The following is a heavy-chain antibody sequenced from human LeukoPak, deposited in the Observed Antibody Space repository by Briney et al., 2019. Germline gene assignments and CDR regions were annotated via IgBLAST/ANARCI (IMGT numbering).Heavy chain of an antibody. CDR1: GGSISSSSYY. CDR3: ARGAYYYGSGSNN. V-gene: IGHV4-39*07. CDR2: INHSGST. Sequence: SETLSLTCTVSGGSISSSSYYWGWIRQPPGKGLEWIGEINHSGSTNYNPSLKSRVTISVDTSKNQFSLKLSSVTAADTAVYYCARGAYYYGSGSNNWGQGTLVTVSS. D-gene: IGHD3-10*01. J-gene: IGHJ4*02.